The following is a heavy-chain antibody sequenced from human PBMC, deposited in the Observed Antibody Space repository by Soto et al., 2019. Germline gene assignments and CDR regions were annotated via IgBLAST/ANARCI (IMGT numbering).Heavy chain of an antibody. Sequence: QVQLMRSGAEVKKPGASVKVSCKASGYTFTSYGISWVRQGPGQGLEWMGWISAYNGNTNYAQKFQGRVTMTTDTSTSTAYMELRSLRSDDTAVYYCARGEESRYYYGMDVWGQGTTVTVSS. CDR3: ARGEESRYYYGMDV. D-gene: IGHD2-15*01. CDR1: GYTFTSYG. J-gene: IGHJ6*02. V-gene: IGHV1-18*01. CDR2: ISAYNGNT.